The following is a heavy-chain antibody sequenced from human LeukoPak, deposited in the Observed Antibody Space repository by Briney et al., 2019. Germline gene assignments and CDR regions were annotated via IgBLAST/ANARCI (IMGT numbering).Heavy chain of an antibody. Sequence: GGSLRLSCAASGFTFSDYWMSWVRQAPGKGLEWVANIKQDGSETYYVDSVKGRFTISRDNAKNSLYLQMNSLRAEDTAVYYCARGYDIFDYWGQGTLVTVSS. V-gene: IGHV3-7*01. CDR2: IKQDGSET. CDR1: GFTFSDYW. D-gene: IGHD3-9*01. J-gene: IGHJ4*02. CDR3: ARGYDIFDY.